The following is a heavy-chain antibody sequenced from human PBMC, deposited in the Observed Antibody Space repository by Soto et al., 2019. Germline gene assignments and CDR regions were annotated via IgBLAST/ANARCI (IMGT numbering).Heavy chain of an antibody. CDR1: GFTFSSYG. J-gene: IGHJ6*03. V-gene: IGHV3-33*01. CDR3: ARDLDYYYYMDV. Sequence: QVQLVESGGGMVQPGRSLRLSCAASGFTFSSYGMHWVRQAPGKGLEWVAVIWYDGSNKYYADSVKGRFTISRDNSKNTLYLQMNSLRAEDTAVYYCARDLDYYYYMDVWGKGTTVTVSS. CDR2: IWYDGSNK.